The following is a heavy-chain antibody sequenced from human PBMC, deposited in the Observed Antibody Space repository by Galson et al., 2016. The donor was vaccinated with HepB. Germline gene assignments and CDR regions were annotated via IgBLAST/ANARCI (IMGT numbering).Heavy chain of an antibody. CDR2: MWYDGSNI. CDR1: GFTFSSSV. J-gene: IGHJ2*01. Sequence: SLRLSCAASGFTFSSSVMHWVRQPPGKGLEWVAIMWYDGSNIFYADSVKGRFTISRDNSKNTLYLQMNTLRVEDTAMYYWAKAVRDTRGYYRGFLDLWGRGTLASVSS. V-gene: IGHV3-33*03. D-gene: IGHD3-22*01. CDR3: AKAVRDTRGYYRGFLDL.